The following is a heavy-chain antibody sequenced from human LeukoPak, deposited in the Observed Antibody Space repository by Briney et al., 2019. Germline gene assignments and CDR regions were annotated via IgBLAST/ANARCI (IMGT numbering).Heavy chain of an antibody. CDR1: GFTFNNYG. D-gene: IGHD3-10*01. V-gene: IGHV3-30*02. J-gene: IGHJ6*03. Sequence: GGSLRLSCAASGFTFNNYGMHWVRQAPGKGLEWVAFIRYNGNNQYYADSVKGRFTISRDNSKNTLYLQMNSLKGDDTSVYYCAKDSAFYYIDVWGKGTTVIISS. CDR2: IRYNGNNQ. CDR3: AKDSAFYYIDV.